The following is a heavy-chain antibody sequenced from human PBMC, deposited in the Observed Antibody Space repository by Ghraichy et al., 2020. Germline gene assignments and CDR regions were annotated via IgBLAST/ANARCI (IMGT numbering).Heavy chain of an antibody. Sequence: GGSLRLSCAASGFTFSSYWMSWVRQAPGKGLEWVANIKQDGSEKYYVDSVKGRFTISRDNAKNSLYLQMNSLRAEDTAVYYCARPLYYSSSWYRGYFDYWGQGTLVTVSS. D-gene: IGHD6-13*01. CDR3: ARPLYYSSSWYRGYFDY. CDR1: GFTFSSYW. CDR2: IKQDGSEK. V-gene: IGHV3-7*03. J-gene: IGHJ4*02.